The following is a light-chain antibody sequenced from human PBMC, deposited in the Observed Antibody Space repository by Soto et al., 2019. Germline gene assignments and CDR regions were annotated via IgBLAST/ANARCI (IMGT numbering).Light chain of an antibody. V-gene: IGKV1-5*01. CDR1: QSIGRW. J-gene: IGKJ1*01. CDR3: QQYYSYWT. CDR2: DAS. Sequence: DIQMTQSPSTLPASLGDTVTVTFRASQSIGRWLAWYQQKPGKAPKLLIFDASTLENGVPARFSGSRSGPEFSLTISSLQPDDFATYYCQQYYSYWTFGQGTKVDIK.